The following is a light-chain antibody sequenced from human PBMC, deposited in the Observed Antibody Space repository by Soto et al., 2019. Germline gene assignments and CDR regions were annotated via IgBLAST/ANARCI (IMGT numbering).Light chain of an antibody. CDR1: QSISRW. V-gene: IGKV1-5*03. Sequence: DIQMTQSPSTLSASVGDTVTITCRASQSISRWLAWYQQKPGKAHKLLIYKASSLESGVPSRFNGSGAWTEFTITITSMHPDDFATYYCQQNNIWTFGQGTKVEIK. CDR2: KAS. J-gene: IGKJ1*01. CDR3: QQNNIWT.